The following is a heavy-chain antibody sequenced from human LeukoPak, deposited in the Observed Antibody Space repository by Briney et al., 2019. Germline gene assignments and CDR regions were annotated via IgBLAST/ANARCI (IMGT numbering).Heavy chain of an antibody. V-gene: IGHV1-46*01. CDR2: INPNNGVT. CDR3: AVWRAVIYDNLWSGPFDY. D-gene: IGHD3-3*01. Sequence: ASVKVSCKASGYTFTSNYVHWVRQAPGEGPEWMGLINPNNGVTKYAQKFRDRVTMTRDTSTTTAYMELNSLISEDTAVYYCAVWRAVIYDNLWSGPFDYWGQGTPVTVS. CDR1: GYTFTSNY. J-gene: IGHJ4*02.